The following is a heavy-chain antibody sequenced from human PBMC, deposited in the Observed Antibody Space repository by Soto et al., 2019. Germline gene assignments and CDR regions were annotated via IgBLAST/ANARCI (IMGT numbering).Heavy chain of an antibody. Sequence: QSGGSLRLSCAASGFTFSSYGMHWVRQAPGKGLEWVAVIWYDGSNKYYADSVKGRFTISRDNSKNTLYLQMNSLRVEDTAVYYCARDNSSGWYEAHFQHWGQGTLVTVSS. V-gene: IGHV3-33*01. D-gene: IGHD6-19*01. J-gene: IGHJ1*01. CDR1: GFTFSSYG. CDR3: ARDNSSGWYEAHFQH. CDR2: IWYDGSNK.